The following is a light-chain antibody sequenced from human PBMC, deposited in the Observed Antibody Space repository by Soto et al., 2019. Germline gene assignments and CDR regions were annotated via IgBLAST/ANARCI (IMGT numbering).Light chain of an antibody. CDR2: GAS. Sequence: EIVLTQSPGTLSLSPGESATLSCRASQSITSRYLAWYQQNPGQAPRLLIFGASIRDTGIPDMFSGRGSGTDFTLNLSRMESEDLAVYYCQKYGSSPGTVGPGTQVEIK. V-gene: IGKV3-20*01. CDR3: QKYGSSPGT. J-gene: IGKJ1*01. CDR1: QSITSRY.